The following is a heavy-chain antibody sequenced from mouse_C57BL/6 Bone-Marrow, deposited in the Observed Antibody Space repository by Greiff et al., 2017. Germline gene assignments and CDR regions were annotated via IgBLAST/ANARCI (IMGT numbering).Heavy chain of an antibody. CDR3: AGGGDGYYVGAMDY. J-gene: IGHJ4*01. Sequence: VQLQQPGAELVRPGTSVKLSCKASGYTFTSYWMHWVKQRPGQGLEWIGVIDPSDSYTNYNQKFKGKATLTVDTSSSTAYMQLSSLTSEDSAVYYGAGGGDGYYVGAMDYWGQGTSVTVSS. V-gene: IGHV1-59*01. CDR1: GYTFTSYW. CDR2: IDPSDSYT. D-gene: IGHD2-3*01.